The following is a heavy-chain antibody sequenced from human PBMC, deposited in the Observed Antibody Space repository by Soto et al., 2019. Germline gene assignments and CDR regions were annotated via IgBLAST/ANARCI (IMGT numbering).Heavy chain of an antibody. Sequence: GGSLRLSCAASGFTFSSYSMNWVRQAPGKGLEWVSYISSSSSTIYYADSVKGRFTISRDNAKNSLYLQMNSLRAEDTAVYYCARDLGGDYGDYDLIFDYWGQGTLVTVSS. V-gene: IGHV3-48*01. D-gene: IGHD4-17*01. CDR3: ARDLGGDYGDYDLIFDY. CDR1: GFTFSSYS. J-gene: IGHJ4*02. CDR2: ISSSSSTI.